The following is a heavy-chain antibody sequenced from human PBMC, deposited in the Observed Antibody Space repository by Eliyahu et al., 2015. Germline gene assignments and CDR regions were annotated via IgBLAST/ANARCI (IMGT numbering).Heavy chain of an antibody. CDR2: ISTSSSDT. J-gene: IGHJ5*02. Sequence: QLMQSGSEVKKPGASVRASXXPSGYSFTSYNLAWXRQGPGQGLEWMGWISTSSSDTRLSPKFQGRVTMTTDTSTTTAYMTLEGLTSDDTAVYYCARVPFTIPGTRDLGWLDPWGQGSLVTVSS. V-gene: IGHV1-18*01. CDR3: ARVPFTIPGTRDLGWLDP. CDR1: GYSFTSYN. D-gene: IGHD1/OR15-1a*01.